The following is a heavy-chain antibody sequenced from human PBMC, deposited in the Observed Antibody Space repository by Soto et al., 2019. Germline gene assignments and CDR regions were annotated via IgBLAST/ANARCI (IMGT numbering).Heavy chain of an antibody. D-gene: IGHD2-15*01. V-gene: IGHV4-38-2*01. CDR2: IFHGGNT. J-gene: IGHJ3*01. CDR3: ARARWYAAFDV. Sequence: SETLSLTCAVSGFFISSGNYWGWIRKPPGKGLEWIGSIFHGGNTYYNPSLKSRVTISVDMSKNQFSLKLNSVTAADTAVYYCARARWYAAFDVWGQGTVVTVSS. CDR1: GFFISSGNY.